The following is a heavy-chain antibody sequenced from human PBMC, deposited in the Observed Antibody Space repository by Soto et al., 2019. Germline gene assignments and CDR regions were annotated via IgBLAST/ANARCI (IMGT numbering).Heavy chain of an antibody. CDR2: IYPGDSDT. V-gene: IGHV5-51*01. Sequence: PGESLKISCKGSGYSFTSYWIGWVRQMPGKGLEWMGIIYPGDSDTRYSPSFQGQVTISADKSISTAYLQWSSLKASDTAMYYCARRRTTVVTLPNDGFDIWGQGTMVTV. CDR3: ARRRTTVVTLPNDGFDI. D-gene: IGHD4-17*01. J-gene: IGHJ3*02. CDR1: GYSFTSYW.